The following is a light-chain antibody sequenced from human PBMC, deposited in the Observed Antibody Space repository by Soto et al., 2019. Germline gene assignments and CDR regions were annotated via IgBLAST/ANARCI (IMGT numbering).Light chain of an antibody. CDR3: QQRSNWPTIT. Sequence: EIVLTQSPATLSLSPGERPTLSYRASQSVSRYLAWYQQKPGQAPRLLXYDASNRANGIPARFSGSGSGTDLTLTISSLEPEDFAVYDGQQRSNWPTITFGQGTRLEIK. J-gene: IGKJ5*01. CDR2: DAS. CDR1: QSVSRY. V-gene: IGKV3-11*01.